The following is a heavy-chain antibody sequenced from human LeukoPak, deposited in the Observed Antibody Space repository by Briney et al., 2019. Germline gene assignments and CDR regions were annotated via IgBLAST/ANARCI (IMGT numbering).Heavy chain of an antibody. Sequence: SETLSLTCTVSGGSISSSSYYWGWIRQPPGKGLEWIGSIYYSGSTYYNPSLKSRVTISVDTSKNQFSLKLSSVTAADTAVYYCASEYGDQYYFDYWGQGTLVTVSS. V-gene: IGHV4-39*07. J-gene: IGHJ4*02. CDR1: GGSISSSSYY. D-gene: IGHD4-17*01. CDR2: IYYSGST. CDR3: ASEYGDQYYFDY.